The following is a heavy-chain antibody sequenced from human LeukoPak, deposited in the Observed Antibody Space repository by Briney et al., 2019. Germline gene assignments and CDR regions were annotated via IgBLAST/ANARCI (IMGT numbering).Heavy chain of an antibody. CDR3: VRGENRFDY. V-gene: IGHV3-21*01. CDR2: ISSGSSYI. Sequence: GGSLRLSCAASGFTFSTYVMIWVRQAPGKGLEWVSSISSGSSYIYYADSVKGRFTISRDNAKTSLYLQMSTLRAEDTAVYYCVRGENRFDYWGQGTLVTVSS. CDR1: GFTFSTYV. J-gene: IGHJ4*02.